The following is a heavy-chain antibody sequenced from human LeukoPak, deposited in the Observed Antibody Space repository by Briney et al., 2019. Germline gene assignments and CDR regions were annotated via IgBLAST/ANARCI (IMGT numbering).Heavy chain of an antibody. CDR2: TKCDGSSI. CDR3: ARDLDFGGYSNFDY. J-gene: IGHJ4*02. Sequence: RGSLRLSCAASGFTFSSYCMHWVRQAPGKGLVWVSRTKCDGSSIMYADSVKGRSTISRDNATSTLYLQVNSLRAEDTAVYYCARDLDFGGYSNFDYWGQGTLVTVSS. D-gene: IGHD4-23*01. V-gene: IGHV3-74*03. CDR1: GFTFSSYC.